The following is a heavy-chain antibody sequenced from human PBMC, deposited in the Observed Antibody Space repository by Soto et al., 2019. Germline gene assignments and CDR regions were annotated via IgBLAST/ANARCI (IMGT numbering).Heavy chain of an antibody. V-gene: IGHV4-61*08. CDR1: GGSISSGDYY. Sequence: SETLSLTCTVSGGSISSGDYYWSWIRQPPGKGLEWIGHIYYSGSTNYNPALKSRVTISVDTSKSQFSLKLSSVTAADTAVYYCAKDSGYNYGYFRWFDPWGQGTLVTVSS. CDR3: AKDSGYNYGYFRWFDP. CDR2: IYYSGST. J-gene: IGHJ5*02. D-gene: IGHD5-18*01.